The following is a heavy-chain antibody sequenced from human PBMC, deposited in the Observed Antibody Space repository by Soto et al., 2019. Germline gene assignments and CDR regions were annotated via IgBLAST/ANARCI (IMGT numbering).Heavy chain of an antibody. CDR3: ARGWDDFAGGGYPYYYDY. D-gene: IGHD2-8*02. CDR1: GGSISSNNW. J-gene: IGHJ4*02. V-gene: IGHV4-4*02. Sequence: QMQLKQSGPGLVKPSGTLSLTCAVSGGSISSNNWWTLVRQPPGQGLEWIGEIDHSGSTNYNPSLKSRVTISVEKSKNQFSLNLTSVTAADTAVYYCARGWDDFAGGGYPYYYDYWGRGTLVTVSS. CDR2: IDHSGST.